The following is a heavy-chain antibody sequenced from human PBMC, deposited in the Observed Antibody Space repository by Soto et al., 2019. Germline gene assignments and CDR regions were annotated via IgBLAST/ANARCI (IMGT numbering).Heavy chain of an antibody. V-gene: IGHV1-69*04. Sequence: GASVKVSCKASGGTFSSYTISWVRQAPGQGLEWMGRIIPILGIANYAQKFQGRVTITADKSTSTAYMELSSLRSEDTAVYYCARDQYDSSGYEVGLDYWGQGTLVTVSS. CDR2: IIPILGIA. J-gene: IGHJ4*02. D-gene: IGHD3-22*01. CDR1: GGTFSSYT. CDR3: ARDQYDSSGYEVGLDY.